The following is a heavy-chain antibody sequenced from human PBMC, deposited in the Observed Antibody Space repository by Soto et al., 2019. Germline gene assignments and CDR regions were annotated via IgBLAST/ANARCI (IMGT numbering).Heavy chain of an antibody. V-gene: IGHV3-21*01. CDR2: ISSSSSYI. D-gene: IGHD6-19*01. CDR3: ARDRHSSGWYSDAFDI. J-gene: IGHJ3*02. Sequence: GGSLRLSCAASGFTFSSHSMNWVRQAPGKGLEWVSSISSSSSYIYYADSVKGRFTISRDNAKNSLYLQMNSLRAEDTAVYYCARDRHSSGWYSDAFDIWGQGTMVTVSS. CDR1: GFTFSSHS.